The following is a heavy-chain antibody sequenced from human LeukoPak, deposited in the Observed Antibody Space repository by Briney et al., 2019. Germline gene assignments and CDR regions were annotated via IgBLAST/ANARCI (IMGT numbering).Heavy chain of an antibody. Sequence: PGGSLRLSCAASGFTFSSYGMHWVRQAPGKGLEWVAVISYDGSNKYYADSVKGRFTISRDNSKNTLYLQMNSLRAEDTAVYYCARDMSNYDWFDPWGQGTLVTVSS. D-gene: IGHD4-11*01. CDR3: ARDMSNYDWFDP. V-gene: IGHV3-30*03. CDR2: ISYDGSNK. CDR1: GFTFSSYG. J-gene: IGHJ5*02.